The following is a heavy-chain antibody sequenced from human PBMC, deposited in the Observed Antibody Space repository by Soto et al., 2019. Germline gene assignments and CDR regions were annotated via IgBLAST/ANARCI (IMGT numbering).Heavy chain of an antibody. D-gene: IGHD1-26*01. CDR1: GFTFSSYG. J-gene: IGHJ3*01. Sequence: PVGSLRLSCAASGFTFSSYGLHWVRQAPGKGLEWVAALSYDGSDKYYADSVKGRCTISRDNSKNTLYLQMNSLRHEDTAVYYCVKLAATLIVGSDCDGFDVWGQGTTVTVSS. V-gene: IGHV3-30*18. CDR2: LSYDGSDK. CDR3: VKLAATLIVGSDCDGFDV.